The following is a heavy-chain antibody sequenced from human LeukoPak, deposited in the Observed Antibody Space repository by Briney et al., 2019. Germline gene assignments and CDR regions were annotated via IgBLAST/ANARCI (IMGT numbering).Heavy chain of an antibody. V-gene: IGHV1-2*06. CDR3: ARDQSLIIKDYYYYGMDV. CDR2: INPNSGGT. Sequence: ASVKVSCKASGYTFTSYGISWVRQAPGQGLEWMGRINPNSGGTNYAQKFQGRVTMTRDTSISTAYMELSRLRSDDTAVYYCARDQSLIIKDYYYYGMDVWGQGTTVTVSS. J-gene: IGHJ6*02. CDR1: GYTFTSYG. D-gene: IGHD2-8*01.